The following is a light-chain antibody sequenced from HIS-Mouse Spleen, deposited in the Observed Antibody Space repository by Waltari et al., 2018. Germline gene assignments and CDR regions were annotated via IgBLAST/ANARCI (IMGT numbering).Light chain of an antibody. CDR3: QQYNNWPLT. CDR1: QSVSSN. J-gene: IGKJ4*01. Sequence: ILMTQSPATLSVSPGERATLSCRSSQSVSSNLAWYQQKPGQAPRLLIYGASTRATGIPARFSGSGSGTEFTLTISSMQSEDFAVCYCQQYNNWPLTFGGGTKVEIK. V-gene: IGKV3-15*01. CDR2: GAS.